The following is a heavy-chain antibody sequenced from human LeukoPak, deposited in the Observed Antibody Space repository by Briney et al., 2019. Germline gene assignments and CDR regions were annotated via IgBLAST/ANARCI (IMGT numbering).Heavy chain of an antibody. CDR3: ARGGSYYDFWSGYYDYYYYMDV. CDR1: GGSISSYY. CDR2: IYYSGST. V-gene: IGHV4-59*01. D-gene: IGHD3-3*01. J-gene: IGHJ6*03. Sequence: SETLSLTCTVSGGSISSYYWSWIRQPPGKGLEWIGYIYYSGSTNYHPSLKSRVTMSVDTSKNQFSLRLTSVTAADTAVYYCARGGSYYDFWSGYYDYYYYMDVWGKGTTVTVSS.